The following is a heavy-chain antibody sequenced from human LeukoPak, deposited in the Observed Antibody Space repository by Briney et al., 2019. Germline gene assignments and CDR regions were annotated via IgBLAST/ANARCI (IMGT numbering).Heavy chain of an antibody. D-gene: IGHD6-19*01. J-gene: IGHJ4*02. Sequence: HPGGSLRLSCAASGFTFSSYGMHWVRQAPGKGLGWVAVISYDGSNKYYADSVKGRFTISRDNSKNTLYLQMNSLRAEDTAVYYCASSGWYMFFDYWGQGTLVTVSS. CDR2: ISYDGSNK. CDR1: GFTFSSYG. CDR3: ASSGWYMFFDY. V-gene: IGHV3-30*03.